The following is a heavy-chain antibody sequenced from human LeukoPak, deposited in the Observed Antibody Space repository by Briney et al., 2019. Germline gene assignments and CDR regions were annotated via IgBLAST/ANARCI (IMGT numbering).Heavy chain of an antibody. Sequence: GASVKVSCKASGHTFTSYDINWVRQATGQGLEWMGWMNPNSGNTGYAQKFQGRVTMTRNTSISTAYMELSSLRSEDTAVYYCARHSSSWYLPQVGYYYYYMDVWGKGTTVTVSS. CDR3: ARHSSSWYLPQVGYYYYYMDV. CDR1: GHTFTSYD. CDR2: MNPNSGNT. D-gene: IGHD6-13*01. J-gene: IGHJ6*03. V-gene: IGHV1-8*01.